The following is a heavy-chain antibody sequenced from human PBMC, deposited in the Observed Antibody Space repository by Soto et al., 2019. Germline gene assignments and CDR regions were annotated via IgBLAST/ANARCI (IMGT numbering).Heavy chain of an antibody. D-gene: IGHD6-13*01. J-gene: IGHJ5*02. V-gene: IGHV4-31*03. Sequence: SETLSLTCTVSGGSISSGGYYWSWIRQHTGKGLEWIGYIYYSGSTYYNPSLKSRVTISVDTSKNQFSLKLSSVTAADTAVYYCAIGDDSSSWYNWFDPWGQGTLVTVSS. CDR2: IYYSGST. CDR1: GGSISSGGYY. CDR3: AIGDDSSSWYNWFDP.